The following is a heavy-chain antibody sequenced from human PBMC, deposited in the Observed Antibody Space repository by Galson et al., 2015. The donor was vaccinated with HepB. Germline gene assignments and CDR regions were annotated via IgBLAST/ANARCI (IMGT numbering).Heavy chain of an antibody. D-gene: IGHD4-17*01. CDR2: IYHIGNS. V-gene: IGHV4-59*01. Sequence: SETLSLTCTVSGGSLSNFYWSWFRQPPWKGLEWIGYIYHIGNSKYNPSLKSRVTLSTDTSKKQISLNLRSVTSADTAVYFCARGGMTTIGWWFFDVWGRGTLVTVSS. CDR1: GGSLSNFY. CDR3: ARGGMTTIGWWFFDV. J-gene: IGHJ2*01.